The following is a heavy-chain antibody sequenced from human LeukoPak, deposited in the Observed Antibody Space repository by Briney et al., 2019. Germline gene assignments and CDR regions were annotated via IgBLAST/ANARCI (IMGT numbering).Heavy chain of an antibody. V-gene: IGHV3-48*03. CDR2: IGSSGSTV. CDR1: GFTFSAYE. CDR3: ARDTLEYSNSPDALDI. J-gene: IGHJ3*02. D-gene: IGHD4-23*01. Sequence: SGGSLRLSCAASGFTFSAYEMNWVRQAPGKGLEWVSYIGSSGSTVCYADSVKGRFTISRDNAKNSLYMQMESLRDEDTAIYYCARDTLEYSNSPDALDIWGQGTMVTVSS.